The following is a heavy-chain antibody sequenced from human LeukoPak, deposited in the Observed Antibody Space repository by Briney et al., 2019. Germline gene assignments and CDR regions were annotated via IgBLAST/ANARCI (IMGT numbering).Heavy chain of an antibody. CDR3: AAPCIAAVGAFDI. CDR1: GYIFTNYA. J-gene: IGHJ3*02. CDR2: INTNTGNP. Sequence: ASVKVSCKASGYIFTNYAINWVRQAPGQGLEWMGWINTNTGNPTYAQGFTGRFVFSLDTSLSTAYLQISSLKAEDTAVYCCAAPCIAAVGAFDIWGQGTMVTVSS. V-gene: IGHV7-4-1*02. D-gene: IGHD6-13*01.